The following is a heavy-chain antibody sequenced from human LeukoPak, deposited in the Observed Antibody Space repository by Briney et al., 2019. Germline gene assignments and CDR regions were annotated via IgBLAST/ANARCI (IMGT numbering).Heavy chain of an antibody. J-gene: IGHJ4*02. CDR3: ARDLRVTGIDY. Sequence: GGSLRLSCAASGFTFSSYAMHWVRQAPGKGLEWVAVISYDGSNKYYADSVKGRFTISRDNSKNTLYPQMNSLRAEDTAVYYCARDLRVTGIDYWGQGTLVTVSS. V-gene: IGHV3-30-3*01. CDR1: GFTFSSYA. CDR2: ISYDGSNK. D-gene: IGHD2-21*02.